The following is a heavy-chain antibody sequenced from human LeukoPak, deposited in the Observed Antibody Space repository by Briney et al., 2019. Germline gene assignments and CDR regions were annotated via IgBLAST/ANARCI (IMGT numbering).Heavy chain of an antibody. V-gene: IGHV3-30*02. D-gene: IGHD6-19*01. J-gene: IGHJ4*02. CDR2: IRYDGSNK. Sequence: PGGSLRLSCAASGFTFSSYGMHWVRQAPGKGLEWVAFIRYDGSNKYYADSVKGRFTISRDNSKNTLYLQMNSLRAEDTAVYYCAKDPGYSSGWYGPYYFDYWGQGTLVTVSS. CDR3: AKDPGYSSGWYGPYYFDY. CDR1: GFTFSSYG.